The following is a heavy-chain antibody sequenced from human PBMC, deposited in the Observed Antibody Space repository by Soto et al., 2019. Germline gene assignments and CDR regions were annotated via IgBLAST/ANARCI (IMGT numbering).Heavy chain of an antibody. Sequence: EVQLLESGGGLVQPGGSLRLSCAASGFPLSTYGMTWVRQAPGKGLEWVSAITGTGGNTYYVDSVKGRFTSSRDNSKHMLYLQVNSLRVEDTAVYYCARIGGYWYGLDVWGQGTTVTVSS. D-gene: IGHD3-3*01. V-gene: IGHV3-23*01. CDR2: ITGTGGNT. CDR3: ARIGGYWYGLDV. J-gene: IGHJ6*02. CDR1: GFPLSTYG.